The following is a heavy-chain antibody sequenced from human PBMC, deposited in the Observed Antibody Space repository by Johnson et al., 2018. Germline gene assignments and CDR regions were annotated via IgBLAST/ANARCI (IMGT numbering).Heavy chain of an antibody. Sequence: QVQLVQSGGGVVQPGRSLRLSCAASGFTFSSYAMHWVRQAPGKGLEWVAVISYDGSNKYYADSVKGRFTISRDNSKNTLYLQMNRLRAEDTAVYYCARDLRVLMVYAIGYFDLWGRGTLVTVSS. CDR3: ARDLRVLMVYAIGYFDL. CDR1: GFTFSSYA. V-gene: IGHV3-30-3*01. CDR2: ISYDGSNK. D-gene: IGHD2-8*01. J-gene: IGHJ2*01.